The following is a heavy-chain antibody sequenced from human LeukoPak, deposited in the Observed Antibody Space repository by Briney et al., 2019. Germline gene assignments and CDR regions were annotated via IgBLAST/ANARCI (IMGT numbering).Heavy chain of an antibody. CDR2: IWYDGSNK. CDR1: GFTFSSYG. V-gene: IGHV3-33*01. Sequence: GRSLRLSCAASGFTFSSYGMHWVRQAPGKGLEWVAVIWYDGSNKYYADSVKGRFTISRDNSKNTLYLQMNSLRAEDTAVYYCARGSERRSAFDIWGQGTMVTVSS. CDR3: ARGSERRSAFDI. J-gene: IGHJ3*02.